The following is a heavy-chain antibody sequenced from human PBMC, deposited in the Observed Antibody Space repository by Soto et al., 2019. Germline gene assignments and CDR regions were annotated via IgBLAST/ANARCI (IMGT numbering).Heavy chain of an antibody. Sequence: PGGSLRLSCAASGFTFSSYAMSWVRQAPGKGLEWVSAISGSGGSTYYADSVKGRFTISRGNSKNTLYLQMNSLRAEDTAVYYCANWEDSSGWYSPFDYWGQGTLVTVSS. CDR3: ANWEDSSGWYSPFDY. D-gene: IGHD6-19*01. CDR2: ISGSGGST. J-gene: IGHJ4*02. CDR1: GFTFSSYA. V-gene: IGHV3-23*01.